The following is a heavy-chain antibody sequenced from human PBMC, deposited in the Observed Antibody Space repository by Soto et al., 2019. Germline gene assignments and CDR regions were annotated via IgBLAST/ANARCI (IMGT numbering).Heavy chain of an antibody. CDR2: MNPDSGNT. CDR1: GYTFTSYD. J-gene: IGHJ4*02. Sequence: QVQLVQSGAEVRMPGASVKVSCKASGYTFTSYDINWVRQATGQGPEWMGWMNPDSGNTGYVQKFQGRVTMTRNTAISTAYMELSSLRSEDMAVYYCARSVGGSNVNFDYWGQGTLVTVSS. CDR3: ARSVGGSNVNFDY. V-gene: IGHV1-8*01. D-gene: IGHD3-10*01.